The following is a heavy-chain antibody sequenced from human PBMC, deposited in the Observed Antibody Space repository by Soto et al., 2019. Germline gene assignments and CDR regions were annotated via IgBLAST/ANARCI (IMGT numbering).Heavy chain of an antibody. V-gene: IGHV3-23*01. CDR2: ISGSGGST. Sequence: HPGGSLRLSCAASGFTFSNYAMSWVRQAPGKGLEWVSAISGSGGSTYYADSVKGRFTISRGNSKNTLYLQMNSLRAEDTAVYYCAKVPRGPFAEYFQHWGQGTLVTVSS. CDR3: AKVPRGPFAEYFQH. CDR1: GFTFSNYA. D-gene: IGHD2-15*01. J-gene: IGHJ1*01.